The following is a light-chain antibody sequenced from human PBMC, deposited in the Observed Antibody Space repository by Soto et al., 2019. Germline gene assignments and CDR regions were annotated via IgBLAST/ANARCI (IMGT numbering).Light chain of an antibody. V-gene: IGKV3-20*01. J-gene: IGKJ1*01. CDR1: QRVSSR. CDR2: GAS. CDR3: KQYGSSPWT. Sequence: EIVLTQSPGTLSLSPGERATLSCRASQRVSSRLAWYQQKPGQAPRLLISGASSRATGIPDRFSGSGSGTDLTLTISRMEHEDFAVYYCKQYGSSPWTFGQGTKVDIK.